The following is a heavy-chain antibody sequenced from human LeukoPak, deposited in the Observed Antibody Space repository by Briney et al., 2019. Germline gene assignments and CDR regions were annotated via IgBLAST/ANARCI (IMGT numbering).Heavy chain of an antibody. D-gene: IGHD3-16*02. V-gene: IGHV4-39*01. CDR1: GGSISSSSNY. Sequence: SSGTLSLTCTVSGGSISSSSNYWGWIRQPPGKGLEWIGSIYYSGSTYYNPSLKSRVTISVDTSKNQFSLKLSSVTAADAAVYYCAFMITVGGVIGPWGQGTLVTVSS. CDR3: AFMITVGGVIGP. J-gene: IGHJ5*02. CDR2: IYYSGST.